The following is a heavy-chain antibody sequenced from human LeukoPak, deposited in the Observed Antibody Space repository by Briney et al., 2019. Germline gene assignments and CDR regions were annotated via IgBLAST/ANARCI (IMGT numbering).Heavy chain of an antibody. CDR1: GYTFTSYD. CDR2: MNPNSGNT. Sequence: GASVKVSCKASGYTFTSYDINWVRQATGQGLEWMGWMNPNSGNTGYAQKFQGRVTMTRNTSISTAYTELSSLRSEDTAVYYCARVEYSSGWYKDYWGQGTLVTVSS. CDR3: ARVEYSSGWYKDY. D-gene: IGHD6-19*01. V-gene: IGHV1-8*01. J-gene: IGHJ4*02.